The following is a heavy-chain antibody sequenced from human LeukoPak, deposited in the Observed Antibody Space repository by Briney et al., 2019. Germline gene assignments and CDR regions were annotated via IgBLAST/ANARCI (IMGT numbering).Heavy chain of an antibody. V-gene: IGHV1-18*04. D-gene: IGHD1-26*01. Sequence: ASVKVSCKASGYTFTGYYMHWVRQAPGQGLEWMGWISGYSGNTNYAQKLQGRVTMTTDTSTSTAYMELRSLRSDDTAVYYCARYSGSYSTLKFDYWGQGALVTVSS. CDR1: GYTFTGYY. J-gene: IGHJ4*02. CDR2: ISGYSGNT. CDR3: ARYSGSYSTLKFDY.